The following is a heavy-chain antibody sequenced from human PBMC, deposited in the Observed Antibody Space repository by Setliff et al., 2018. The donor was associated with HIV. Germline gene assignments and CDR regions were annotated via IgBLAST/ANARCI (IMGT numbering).Heavy chain of an antibody. CDR3: AKLQEGHVYSHYDS. D-gene: IGHD2-21*01. J-gene: IGHJ4*02. CDR1: GFTVSSNY. Sequence: PGGSLRLSCAASGFTVSSNYMTWVRQAPGKGLEWVSVIYSGGRTNYADSVKGRFTISRDNSRNTLYLQMNDLRAEDTAVYYCAKLQEGHVYSHYDSWGQGTLVTAPQ. V-gene: IGHV3-53*01. CDR2: IYSGGRT.